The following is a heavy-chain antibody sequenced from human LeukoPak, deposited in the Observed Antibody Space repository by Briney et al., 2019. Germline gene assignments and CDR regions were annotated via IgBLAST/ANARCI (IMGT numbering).Heavy chain of an antibody. Sequence: SVKVSCKASGGTFSSYAISWVRQAPGQGLEWMGGIIPIFGTANYAQKFQGRVTITADESTSTAYMELSSLRSEDTAVYYCATDHYDILTGLGVRYYYYYGMDVWGQGTAVTVSS. CDR1: GGTFSSYA. D-gene: IGHD3-9*01. CDR2: IIPIFGTA. V-gene: IGHV1-69*01. CDR3: ATDHYDILTGLGVRYYYYYGMDV. J-gene: IGHJ6*02.